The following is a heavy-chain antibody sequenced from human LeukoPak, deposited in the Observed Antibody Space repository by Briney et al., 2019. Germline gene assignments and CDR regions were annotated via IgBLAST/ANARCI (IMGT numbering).Heavy chain of an antibody. D-gene: IGHD3-16*02. V-gene: IGHV3-33*01. CDR2: IWYDGSNK. CDR3: ARETVGYLSDY. CDR1: GFTFSSYG. Sequence: GGSLRLSCAASGFTFSSYGMHWVRQAPGKGLEWVAVIWYDGSNKYYADSVKGRFTISRDNSKNTLYLQMNSLRAEDTAVCYCARETVGYLSDYWGQGTLVTVSS. J-gene: IGHJ4*02.